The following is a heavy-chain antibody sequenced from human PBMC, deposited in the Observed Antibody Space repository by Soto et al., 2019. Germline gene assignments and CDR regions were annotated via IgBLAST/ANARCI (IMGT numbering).Heavy chain of an antibody. CDR3: ARERGYCSGGSCYFPAFDI. Sequence: ASVKVSCKASGYTFTSYAMHWVRQAPGQRLEWMGWINAGNGNTKYSQKFQGRVTITRDTSASTAYMELSSLRSEDTAVYYCARERGYCSGGSCYFPAFDIWGQGTMVT. D-gene: IGHD2-15*01. CDR2: INAGNGNT. V-gene: IGHV1-3*01. J-gene: IGHJ3*02. CDR1: GYTFTSYA.